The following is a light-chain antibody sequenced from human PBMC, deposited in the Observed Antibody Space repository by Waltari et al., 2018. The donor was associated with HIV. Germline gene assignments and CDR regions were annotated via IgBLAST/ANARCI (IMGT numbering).Light chain of an antibody. CDR1: QSVSNS. CDR2: GAS. CDR3: QQYNSWPRT. J-gene: IGKJ1*01. V-gene: IGKV3-15*01. Sequence: EIVMTQSPATLSVSPGGRATLSCRDSQSVSNSLVWYQQRPGQAPRLLIYGASTRATGIPGRFSGSGSGTEFTLTINSLQSEDFAVYYCQQYNSWPRTFGQGTKVEVK.